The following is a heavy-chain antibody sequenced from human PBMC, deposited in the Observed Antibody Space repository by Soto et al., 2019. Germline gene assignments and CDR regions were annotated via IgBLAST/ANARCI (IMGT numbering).Heavy chain of an antibody. J-gene: IGHJ3*02. V-gene: IGHV1-2*04. Sequence: ASVKVSCKASGYTFTGYYMHWVRQAPGQGLEWMGWINPNSGGTNYAQKFQGWVTMTRDTSISTAYMELGRLRSDDTAVYYCARAVKVGATDAFDIWGQGTMVTVSS. CDR1: GYTFTGYY. CDR3: ARAVKVGATDAFDI. CDR2: INPNSGGT. D-gene: IGHD1-26*01.